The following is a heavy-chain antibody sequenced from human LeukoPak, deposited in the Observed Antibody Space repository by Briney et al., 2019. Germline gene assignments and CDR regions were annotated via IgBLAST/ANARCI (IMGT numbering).Heavy chain of an antibody. D-gene: IGHD1-14*01. J-gene: IGHJ4*02. CDR3: ARNQRRLDY. CDR1: GFTFSNYW. Sequence: GGSLRLSCAASGFTFSNYWMTWVRQAPGKGLELVANVKQDGSEKYYVDSVKGRFTISRDNAKNSLYLQMNSLRAEDTAVYYCARNQRRLDYWGQGTLVTVSS. CDR2: VKQDGSEK. V-gene: IGHV3-7*01.